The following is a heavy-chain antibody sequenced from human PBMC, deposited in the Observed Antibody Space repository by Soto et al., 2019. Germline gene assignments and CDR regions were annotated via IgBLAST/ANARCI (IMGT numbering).Heavy chain of an antibody. CDR3: ARDIPYGPIYYYYGMDV. CDR2: IKQDGSEK. D-gene: IGHD2-21*01. CDR1: GFTFSSYW. V-gene: IGHV3-7*01. J-gene: IGHJ6*02. Sequence: PGGSLRLSCAASGFTFSSYWMSWVRQAPGKGLEWVANIKQDGSEKYYVDSVKGRFTISRDNAKNTLYLQMNSLRAEDTAVYYCARDIPYGPIYYYYGMDVWGQGTTVTAP.